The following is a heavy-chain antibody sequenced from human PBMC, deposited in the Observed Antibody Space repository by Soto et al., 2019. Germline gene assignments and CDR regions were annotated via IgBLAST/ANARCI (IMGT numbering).Heavy chain of an antibody. V-gene: IGHV4-34*01. CDR2: INHSGST. Sequence: SETLSLTCAVYGGSFSGYYWSWIRQPPGKGLEWIGEINHSGSTNYNPSLKSRVTISVDTSKNQFSLKLSSVTAADTAVYYCARGQAAAGQGSVWFDPWGQGTLVTVSS. J-gene: IGHJ5*02. D-gene: IGHD6-13*01. CDR1: GGSFSGYY. CDR3: ARGQAAAGQGSVWFDP.